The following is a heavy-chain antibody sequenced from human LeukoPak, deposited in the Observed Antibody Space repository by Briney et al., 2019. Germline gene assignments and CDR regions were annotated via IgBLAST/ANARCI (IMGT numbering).Heavy chain of an antibody. J-gene: IGHJ5*01. D-gene: IGHD3-10*02. V-gene: IGHV4-59*01. Sequence: SETLSLTCTVSGGSISSYYWSWIRQAPGKGLEWIGYIYYSGSTNYNPSLKSRVTISVDTSKNQFSLKLSSVTAADTAVYYCARTNYVFDSWGQGTLVTVSS. CDR3: ARTNYVFDS. CDR2: IYYSGST. CDR1: GGSISSYY.